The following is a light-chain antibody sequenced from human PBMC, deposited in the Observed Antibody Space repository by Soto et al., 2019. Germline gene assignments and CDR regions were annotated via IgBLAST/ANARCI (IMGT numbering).Light chain of an antibody. Sequence: QSVLTQPASESGSPGQSITISCTGTSSDVGSYNLVSWYQQHPGKAPKLMIYEGSKRPSGVSNRFSGSKSGNTASLTISGLQAEDEADYYCCSYAGSSTLDWVFGGGTQLTVL. CDR3: CSYAGSSTLDWV. CDR2: EGS. J-gene: IGLJ3*02. CDR1: SSDVGSYNL. V-gene: IGLV2-23*01.